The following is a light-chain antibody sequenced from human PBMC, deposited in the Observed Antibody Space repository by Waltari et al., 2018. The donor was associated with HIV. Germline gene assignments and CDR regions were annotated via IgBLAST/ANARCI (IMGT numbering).Light chain of an antibody. CDR1: QSIASS. J-gene: IGKJ2*01. Sequence: DIQLTQSPSSLSASVGDRVTITCRASQSIASSLNWYQQKPGKAPKLLIYSTSSLKSGVPSRFTGSGSGTDFTLTISSLQPEDFATYYCQQSSSTPRTFGQGTKLEIK. CDR3: QQSSSTPRT. V-gene: IGKV1-39*01. CDR2: STS.